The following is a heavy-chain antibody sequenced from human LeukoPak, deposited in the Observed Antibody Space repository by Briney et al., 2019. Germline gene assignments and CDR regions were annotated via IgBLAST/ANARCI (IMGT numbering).Heavy chain of an antibody. Sequence: SETLSLTCTVSGYSISSGYYWGWIRQPPGEGLEWIGSMYHSGSTNYNPSLKSRVTISVDTSKNQFSLKLSSVTAADTAVYYCARRLYSNPFDYWGQGTLVTVSS. CDR1: GYSISSGYY. CDR2: MYHSGST. CDR3: ARRLYSNPFDY. J-gene: IGHJ4*02. V-gene: IGHV4-38-2*02. D-gene: IGHD4-11*01.